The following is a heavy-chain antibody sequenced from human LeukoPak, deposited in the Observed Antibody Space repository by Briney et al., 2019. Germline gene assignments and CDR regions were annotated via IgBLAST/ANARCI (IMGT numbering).Heavy chain of an antibody. D-gene: IGHD3-10*01. CDR1: GYTFTGYY. Sequence: ASVKVSCKASGYTFTGYYIHWVRQAPGRGLEWLGWINPNSGATKYAQQLQGRVAMTSDTSISTAHMELSSLTSDDTAVYHCARDVGGSGNRFDPWGQGTLVTVSS. J-gene: IGHJ5*02. CDR3: ARDVGGSGNRFDP. CDR2: INPNSGAT. V-gene: IGHV1-2*02.